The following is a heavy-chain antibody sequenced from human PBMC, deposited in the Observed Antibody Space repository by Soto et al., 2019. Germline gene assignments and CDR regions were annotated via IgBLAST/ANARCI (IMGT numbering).Heavy chain of an antibody. D-gene: IGHD3-10*01. CDR3: ARDFDGRITMVRGASYYYYGMDV. CDR2: ISAYNGNT. V-gene: IGHV1-18*01. J-gene: IGHJ6*02. CDR1: GYTFTSYG. Sequence: QVQLVQSGAEVKKPGASVKVSCKASGYTFTSYGISWVRQAPGQGLEWMGWISAYNGNTNYAQKLQGRVTMTTDTSTRTAYMELRSLRSDDTAVYYCARDFDGRITMVRGASYYYYGMDVWGQGTTVTVSS.